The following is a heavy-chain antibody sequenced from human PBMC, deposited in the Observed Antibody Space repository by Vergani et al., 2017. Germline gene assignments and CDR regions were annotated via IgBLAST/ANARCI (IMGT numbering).Heavy chain of an antibody. CDR1: GFSFPGYA. Sequence: EVQLLESGGGLVQPGRSLRLSCEASGFSFPGYAMSWVRQAPGKGLEWVSSVIGSSATPYYADSVKGRFIISRDNSKNTLHLQMNSLRADDTAVYYCTKGSRGYTGYFFDYWGQGTLATVSS. CDR3: TKGSRGYTGYFFDY. CDR2: VIGSSATP. D-gene: IGHD5-12*01. J-gene: IGHJ4*02. V-gene: IGHV3-23*01.